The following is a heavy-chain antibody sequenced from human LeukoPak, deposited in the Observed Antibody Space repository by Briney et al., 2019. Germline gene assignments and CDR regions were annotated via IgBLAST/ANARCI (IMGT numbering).Heavy chain of an antibody. Sequence: SETLSLTRTVSGDSISPYYWTWIRQPPGKGLEYIGYIHYSGRTTYNPSLKGRATISVDTSKNQFSLELSSVTAADTAVYYCARERLAMVRGVIPKEAWGWFDPWGQGTLVTVSS. V-gene: IGHV4-59*12. CDR2: IHYSGRT. CDR1: GDSISPYY. D-gene: IGHD3-10*01. CDR3: ARERLAMVRGVIPKEAWGWFDP. J-gene: IGHJ5*02.